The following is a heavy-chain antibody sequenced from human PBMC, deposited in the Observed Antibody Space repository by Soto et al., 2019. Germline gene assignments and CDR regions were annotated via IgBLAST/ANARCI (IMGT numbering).Heavy chain of an antibody. V-gene: IGHV4-30-2*01. J-gene: IGHJ4*02. D-gene: IGHD1-26*01. Sequence: PSETLSLTCAVSGGSISSGGYSWSWIRQPPGKGLERIGYIYHSGSTNSTPSLKSRVTISLDRSQNQFSLKLNSVTAADTAVYYCAREGHISEFDHWGQGALVTVS. CDR1: GGSISSGGYS. CDR3: AREGHISEFDH. CDR2: IYHSGST.